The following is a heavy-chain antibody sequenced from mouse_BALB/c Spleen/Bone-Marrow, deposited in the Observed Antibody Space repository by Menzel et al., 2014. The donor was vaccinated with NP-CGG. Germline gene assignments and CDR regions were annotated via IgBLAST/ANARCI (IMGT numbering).Heavy chain of an antibody. CDR3: ARAIGDDYYYAMDY. V-gene: IGHV1-69*02. CDR1: GYTFTTYW. Sequence: VQLQQSGAELVKPGAPVKLSCKASGYTFTTYWMNWVKQRPGRGLEWIGRIDPSDSETHYNQKFKDKATLTVDKSSSTAYIQLSSLTSEDSAVYYCARAIGDDYYYAMDYWGQGTSVTVSS. D-gene: IGHD2-4*01. CDR2: IDPSDSET. J-gene: IGHJ4*01.